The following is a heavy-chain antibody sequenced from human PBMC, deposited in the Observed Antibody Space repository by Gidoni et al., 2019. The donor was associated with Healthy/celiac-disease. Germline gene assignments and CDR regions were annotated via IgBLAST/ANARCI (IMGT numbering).Heavy chain of an antibody. CDR2: INTNTGNP. J-gene: IGHJ3*02. Sequence: QVQLVQSGSELKKPGASVKVSCKASGYTFTSYAMNWVRQAPGQGLEWMGWINTNTGNPTYAQGFTGRFVFSLDTSVSTAYLQISSLKAEDTAVYYCARGSLVPAARLVFGWELLGSSDAFDIWGQGTMVTVSS. CDR3: ARGSLVPAARLVFGWELLGSSDAFDI. CDR1: GYTFTSYA. V-gene: IGHV7-4-1*02. D-gene: IGHD2-2*01.